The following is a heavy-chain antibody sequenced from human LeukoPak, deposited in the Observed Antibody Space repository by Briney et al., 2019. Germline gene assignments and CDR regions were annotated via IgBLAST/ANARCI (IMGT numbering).Heavy chain of an antibody. J-gene: IGHJ6*02. CDR2: INHSGST. Sequence: PSETLSLTCAVYGGSFSGYYWSWIRQPPGKGLEGSGEINHSGSTNYNPSLKSRVTISLDTSKNQFSLKLSSVTAADTAVYYCARHHYGSGSYYAYYYYYGMDVWGQGTTVTVSS. V-gene: IGHV4-34*01. CDR1: GGSFSGYY. D-gene: IGHD3-10*01. CDR3: ARHHYGSGSYYAYYYYYGMDV.